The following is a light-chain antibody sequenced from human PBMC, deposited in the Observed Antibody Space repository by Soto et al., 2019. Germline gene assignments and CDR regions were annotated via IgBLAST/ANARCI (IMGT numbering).Light chain of an antibody. CDR2: GAS. J-gene: IGKJ1*01. CDR1: QSVSSSY. CDR3: QQYATSPRT. Sequence: EIVLTQSPGTLSFSPGERATLSCRASQSVSSSYLAWYQQKPGQAPRLLISGASTRATGIPDRFSGSGSGTDFTLTVSRLEPEGFAVYYCQQYATSPRTFGQGTKVEVK. V-gene: IGKV3-20*01.